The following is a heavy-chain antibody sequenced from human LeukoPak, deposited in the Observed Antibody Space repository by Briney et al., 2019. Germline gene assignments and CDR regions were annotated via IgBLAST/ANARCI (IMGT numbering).Heavy chain of an antibody. CDR3: AGRRISLFGFFLGSGTFDL. CDR1: HYTFTNYW. D-gene: IGHD3-3*01. J-gene: IGHJ3*01. CDR2: IYPIDSDT. V-gene: IGHV5-51*01. Sequence: GESLKISCNGSHYTFTNYWIGWVRQVPGRGLEWMGIIYPIDSDTKYSPSFQGQVTISADRSINTAYLQWSSLQASDTGIYYCAGRRISLFGFFLGSGTFDLWGQGTLVTVSS.